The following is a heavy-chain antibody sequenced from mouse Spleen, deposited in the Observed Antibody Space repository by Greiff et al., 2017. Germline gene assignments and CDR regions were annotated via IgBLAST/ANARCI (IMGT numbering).Heavy chain of an antibody. V-gene: IGHV14-1*01. Sequence: VQLKQSGAELVRPGASVKLSCTASGFNIKDYYMHWVKQRPEQGLEWMGRIDPEDGDTEYALKFQGKATMTADTSSNTAYLQRSSLTSEDTAVYYCTSAAPRGYAMDYWGQGTSVTVSS. CDR2: IDPEDGDT. CDR1: GFNIKDYY. CDR3: TSAAPRGYAMDY. J-gene: IGHJ4*01.